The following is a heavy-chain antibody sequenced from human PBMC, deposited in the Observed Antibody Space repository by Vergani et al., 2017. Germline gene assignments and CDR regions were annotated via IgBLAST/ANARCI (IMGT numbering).Heavy chain of an antibody. Sequence: QVQLAESGGGRVQPGRSLRLSCAASGFSFSSHAIHWVRPAPGKGLEWVAVIYSDGSNKYYGDSVKGRFTISRDNSKNTVYLQMSSLRAEDTAVYYCAKNGAITGTTRIAFYIWGQRTMVTVSS. V-gene: IGHV3-30*18. J-gene: IGHJ3*02. CDR2: IYSDGSNK. CDR3: AKNGAITGTTRIAFYI. D-gene: IGHD1-7*01. CDR1: GFSFSSHA.